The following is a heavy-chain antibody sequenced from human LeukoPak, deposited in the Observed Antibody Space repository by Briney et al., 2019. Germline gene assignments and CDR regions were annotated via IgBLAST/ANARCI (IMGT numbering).Heavy chain of an antibody. CDR2: IYYSGST. V-gene: IGHV4-39*07. CDR3: ARGKNYYGSGSYYNAKPRPLNWFDP. Sequence: SETLSLTCTVSGGSISRSSYYWAWIRQPPGKGLEWIGNIYYSGSTFYNPSLKSRVTISVDTSKNQFSLKLSSVTAADTAVYYCARGKNYYGSGSYYNAKPRPLNWFDPWGQGTLVTVSS. J-gene: IGHJ5*02. D-gene: IGHD3-10*01. CDR1: GGSISRSSYY.